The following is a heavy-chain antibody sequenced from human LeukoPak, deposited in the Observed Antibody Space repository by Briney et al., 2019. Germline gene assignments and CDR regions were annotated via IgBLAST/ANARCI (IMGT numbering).Heavy chain of an antibody. J-gene: IGHJ4*02. Sequence: SXXVSCKASGDTFSSDAINWVRQAPGQRLEWMGRIIPIFGTANYAQKFQGRVTITTDESTSTAYMELSSLRSEDTAVYYCVRDPMTTNYFDYWGQGTLVTVSS. CDR3: VRDPMTTNYFDY. V-gene: IGHV1-69*05. D-gene: IGHD4-17*01. CDR1: GDTFSSDA. CDR2: IIPIFGTA.